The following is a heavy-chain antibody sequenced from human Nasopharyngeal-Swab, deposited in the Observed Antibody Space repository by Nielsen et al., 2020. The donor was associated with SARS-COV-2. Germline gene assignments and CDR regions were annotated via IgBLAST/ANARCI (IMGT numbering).Heavy chain of an antibody. V-gene: IGHV4-34*01. D-gene: IGHD1-26*01. CDR3: ARDRRNSGSYYPAAYYYYGMDV. CDR2: INHSGST. Sequence: PGKGLEWIGEINHSGSTNYNPSLKSRVTISVDTSKNQFSLQLNSVTPEDTAVYYCARDRRNSGSYYPAAYYYYGMDVWGQGTTVTVSS. J-gene: IGHJ6*02.